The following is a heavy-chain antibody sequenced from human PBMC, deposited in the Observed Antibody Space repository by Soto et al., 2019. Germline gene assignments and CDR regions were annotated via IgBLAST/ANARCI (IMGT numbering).Heavy chain of an antibody. CDR2: IGGTSNVI. CDR1: RLIVYAKY. V-gene: IGHV3-11*04. D-gene: IGHD6-25*01. Sequence: PGCSMEIGCEACRLIVYAKYMTLIRQATGKGLEWVSYIGGTSNVIYYADSVKGRFTISRDNAKNSLYLQMNSLRAEDTAVYYCARVGLSAADFDYWGQGALVTVSS. CDR3: ARVGLSAADFDY. J-gene: IGHJ4*02.